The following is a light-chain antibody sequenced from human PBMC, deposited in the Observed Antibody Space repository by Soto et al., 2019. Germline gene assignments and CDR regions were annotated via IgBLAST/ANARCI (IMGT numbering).Light chain of an antibody. CDR1: SSNIGAGYD. Sequence: QPVLTQPPSVSGAPGQRVTISCTGSSSNIGAGYDVHWYQQLPGTAPKLLIYGNSNRPSGVPDRFSGSKSGTSASLAITGLQAEDEADYYCQYYDSSLSGYVVFGGGTKVTVL. CDR3: QYYDSSLSGYVV. J-gene: IGLJ2*01. CDR2: GNS. V-gene: IGLV1-40*01.